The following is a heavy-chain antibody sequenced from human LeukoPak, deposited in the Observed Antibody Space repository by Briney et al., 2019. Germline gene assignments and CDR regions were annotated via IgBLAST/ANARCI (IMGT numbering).Heavy chain of an antibody. D-gene: IGHD5-18*01. Sequence: GASVKASCKASGGTFSSYAISWVRQAPGQGLEWMGGIIPIFGTANYAQKFQGRVTMTRDTSTSTVYMELSSLRSEDTAVYYCAKTDTFALGAFDIWGQGTMVTVSS. CDR2: IIPIFGTA. CDR3: AKTDTFALGAFDI. V-gene: IGHV1-69*05. CDR1: GGTFSSYA. J-gene: IGHJ3*02.